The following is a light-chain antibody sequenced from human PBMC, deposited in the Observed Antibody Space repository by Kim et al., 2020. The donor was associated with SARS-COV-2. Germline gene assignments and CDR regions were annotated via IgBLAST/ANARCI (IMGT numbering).Light chain of an antibody. CDR1: QNVSNSF. J-gene: IGKJ2*01. CDR3: QQCGGSSYT. Sequence: EIVLTQSPGTLSLSPGERATLSCRASQNVSNSFLAWYQQSPGQAPTLLIYDASSRATGIPDRYSGSGSGTDFTLTISRLEPEDFAVYYCQQCGGSSYTFGQGTKLEIK. V-gene: IGKV3-20*01. CDR2: DAS.